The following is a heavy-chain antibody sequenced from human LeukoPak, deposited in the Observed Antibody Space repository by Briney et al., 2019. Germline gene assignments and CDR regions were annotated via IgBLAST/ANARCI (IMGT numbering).Heavy chain of an antibody. J-gene: IGHJ4*02. CDR3: ARDLGRGGEPN. CDR1: GGSISSSSYY. CDR2: IYYSGST. V-gene: IGHV4-39*07. Sequence: SETLSLTCTVSGGSISSSSYYWGWIRQPPGKGLEWIGSIYYSGSTYYNPSLKSRVTISVDTSKNQFSLKLSSVTAADTAVYYCARDLGRGGEPNRGQGTLVTVSS. D-gene: IGHD3-10*01.